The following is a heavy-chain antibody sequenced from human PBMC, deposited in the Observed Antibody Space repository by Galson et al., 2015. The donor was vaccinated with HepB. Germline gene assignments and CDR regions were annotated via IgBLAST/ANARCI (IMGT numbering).Heavy chain of an antibody. J-gene: IGHJ3*02. CDR2: VDPEDGET. V-gene: IGHV1-69-2*01. Sequence: VKVSCKVSGYTFTDYYMHWVQQAPGKGLEWMGLVDPEDGETIYAEKFQGRVTITADESTSTAYMELSSLRSEDTAVYYCASIDVNIVATIGAFDIWGQGTMVTVSS. CDR3: ASIDVNIVATIGAFDI. D-gene: IGHD5-12*01. CDR1: GYTFTDYY.